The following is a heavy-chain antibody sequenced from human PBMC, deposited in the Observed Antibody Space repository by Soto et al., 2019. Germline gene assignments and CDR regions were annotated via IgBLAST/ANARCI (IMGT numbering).Heavy chain of an antibody. CDR3: ARRIAVAATQYYYYGMDV. Sequence: GASVKVSCKASGGTFSSYAISWVRQAPGQGLEWMGGIIPIFGTANYAQKFKGRVTITADESTSTAYMELSSLRSEDTAVYYCARRIAVAATQYYYYGMDVWGQGTTVTVSS. J-gene: IGHJ6*02. CDR1: GGTFSSYA. CDR2: IIPIFGTA. D-gene: IGHD6-19*01. V-gene: IGHV1-69*13.